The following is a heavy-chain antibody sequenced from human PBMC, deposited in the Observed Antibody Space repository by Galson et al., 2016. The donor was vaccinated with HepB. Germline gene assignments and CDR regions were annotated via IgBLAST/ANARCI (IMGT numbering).Heavy chain of an antibody. CDR3: SREITGSYFD. D-gene: IGHD3-10*01. V-gene: IGHV3-7*01. J-gene: IGHJ4*02. Sequence: SLRLSCAASGFTFNAHWMNWVRQAPGKGLEWVANIRGDGIVGYYAESVRGRFTISRDNAKNSLSLQMNGLRVDETAVYYCSREITGSYFDWGQGTLVTVSS. CDR1: GFTFNAHW. CDR2: IRGDGIVG.